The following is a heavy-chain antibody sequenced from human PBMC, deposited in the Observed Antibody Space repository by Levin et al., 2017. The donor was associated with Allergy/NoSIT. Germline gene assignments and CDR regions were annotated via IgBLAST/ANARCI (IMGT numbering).Heavy chain of an antibody. CDR3: ARVIANFRGIISGYFEY. CDR1: GYTFVDYW. CDR2: IYPGDSDT. D-gene: IGHD3-10*01. Sequence: GESLKISCKASGYTFVDYWIGWVRQMPGKGLEWMGIIYPGDSDTRYSPSFPGHVTMSADKSTNTAYLQWSSLEASDTAMYYCARVIANFRGIISGYFEYWGQGTLVTVSS. V-gene: IGHV5-51*01. J-gene: IGHJ4*02.